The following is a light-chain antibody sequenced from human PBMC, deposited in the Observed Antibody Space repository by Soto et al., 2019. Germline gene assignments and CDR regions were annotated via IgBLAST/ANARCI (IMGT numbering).Light chain of an antibody. Sequence: QSALTQPRSVSVSPGQSVTISCTGTSSDVRGYNYVSWYQQHPGKAPKLMIYGVSKRPSGVPDRFSGSKSGNTASLTISGLQAEDEADYYCCSYAGSHYVFGTGTKLTVL. CDR3: CSYAGSHYV. V-gene: IGLV2-11*01. J-gene: IGLJ1*01. CDR1: SSDVRGYNY. CDR2: GVS.